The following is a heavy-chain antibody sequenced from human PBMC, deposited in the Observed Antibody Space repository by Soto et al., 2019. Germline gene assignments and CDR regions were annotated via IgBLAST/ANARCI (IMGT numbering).Heavy chain of an antibody. J-gene: IGHJ4*02. CDR3: ARPDLWSGQHDY. Sequence: PGGSLRLSCAASGFTXSSYSMNWVRQAPGKGLEWVSYISSGSSTLYYGDSVKGRFSISRDNARNSLYLQMNSLRAEDTAVYYCARPDLWSGQHDYWGQGTLVTVSS. CDR1: GFTXSSYS. V-gene: IGHV3-48*01. D-gene: IGHD3-3*01. CDR2: ISSGSSTL.